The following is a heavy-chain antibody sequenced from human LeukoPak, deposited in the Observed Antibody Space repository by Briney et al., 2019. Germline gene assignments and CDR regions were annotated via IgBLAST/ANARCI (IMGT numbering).Heavy chain of an antibody. D-gene: IGHD3-3*01. V-gene: IGHV4-59*08. CDR3: ARGYDFWSGYISWFDP. CDR2: IYYSGST. Sequence: PSETLSLTCTVSGGSISSYYWSWIRQPPGKGLEWIGYIYYSGSTNYNPSLKSRVTISVDTSKNQFSLKLSSVTAADTAVYYCARGYDFWSGYISWFDPWGQGTLVTVSS. CDR1: GGSISSYY. J-gene: IGHJ5*02.